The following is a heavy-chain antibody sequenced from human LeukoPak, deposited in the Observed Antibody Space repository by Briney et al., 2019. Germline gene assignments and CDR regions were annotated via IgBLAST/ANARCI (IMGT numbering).Heavy chain of an antibody. Sequence: GGPVKVSCKASGYTFTGYYMHWVRQAPGQGLEWMGWINPNSGGTNYAQKFQGRVTMTRDTSISTVYMELSSLTSDDTAVYYCARIPQRVPHNWFDPWGQGTLVTVSS. D-gene: IGHD1-1*01. CDR3: ARIPQRVPHNWFDP. V-gene: IGHV1-2*02. CDR2: INPNSGGT. CDR1: GYTFTGYY. J-gene: IGHJ5*02.